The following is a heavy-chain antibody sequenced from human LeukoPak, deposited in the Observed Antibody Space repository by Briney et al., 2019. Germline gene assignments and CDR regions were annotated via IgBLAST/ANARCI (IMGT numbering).Heavy chain of an antibody. J-gene: IGHJ6*03. V-gene: IGHV1-24*01. Sequence: GASVKVSCKVSGYTLTELSMHWVRQAPGKGLEWMGGFDPEDGETIYAQKFQGRVTMTEDTSTDTAYMELSSLRSEDTAVYYCATKPPRKDCSGGSCYSPYYYYCMDVWGKGTTVTVSS. D-gene: IGHD2-15*01. CDR3: ATKPPRKDCSGGSCYSPYYYYCMDV. CDR2: FDPEDGET. CDR1: GYTLTELS.